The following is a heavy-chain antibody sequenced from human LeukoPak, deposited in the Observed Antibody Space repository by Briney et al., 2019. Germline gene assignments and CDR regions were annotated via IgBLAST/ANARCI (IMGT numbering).Heavy chain of an antibody. Sequence: SQTLSLTCAISGDSVSSNSAAWNWIRQSPSRGLEWLGRTYYGPKWYNDYGVSVKSRITINADTSKNQFSLQLDSVTPEDTAVYYCARGPPYIVVVTAIGFFDYWGQGTLVTVSS. CDR3: ARGPPYIVVVTAIGFFDY. V-gene: IGHV6-1*01. CDR2: TYYGPKWYN. CDR1: GDSVSSNSAA. J-gene: IGHJ4*02. D-gene: IGHD2-21*02.